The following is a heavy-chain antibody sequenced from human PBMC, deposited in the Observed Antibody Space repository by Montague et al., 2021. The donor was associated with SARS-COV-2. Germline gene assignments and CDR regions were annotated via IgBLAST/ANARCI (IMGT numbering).Heavy chain of an antibody. D-gene: IGHD4-17*01. CDR2: VYYSGYT. J-gene: IGHJ4*02. CDR1: GDSVSSSDHY. Sequence: SETLSLTCTVSGDSVSSSDHYWGWIRQPPGKGLEWPGIVYYSGYTYYNPSVKGRVTISIDASKNQFSLKLNSLTATDTAIYYCARRRLREDYFDFWGQGTLLTVSS. CDR3: ARRRLREDYFDF. V-gene: IGHV4-39*01.